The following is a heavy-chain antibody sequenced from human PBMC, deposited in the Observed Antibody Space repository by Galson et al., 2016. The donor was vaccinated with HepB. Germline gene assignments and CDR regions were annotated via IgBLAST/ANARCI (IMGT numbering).Heavy chain of an antibody. V-gene: IGHV3-15*01. D-gene: IGHD1-26*01. Sequence: SLRLSCAASGFSFTHAWLSWVRQSPGKGLECVGRIRPKTDGETVVYAPSVKGRFTLSRDDSQHMAYLQMNSLKTEDTAVYYCTTGDIGSYYFDYWGQGTLVTVSS. CDR1: GFSFTHAW. J-gene: IGHJ4*02. CDR2: IRPKTDGETV. CDR3: TTGDIGSYYFDY.